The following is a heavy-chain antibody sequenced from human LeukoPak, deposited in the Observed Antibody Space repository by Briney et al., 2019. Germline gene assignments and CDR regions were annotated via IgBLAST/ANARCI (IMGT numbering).Heavy chain of an antibody. CDR2: IIPILGIA. Sequence: GASVKVSCKASGGTFSSYAISWVRQAPGQGLEWMGRIIPILGIANYAQKFQGRVTITADKSTSTAYMELSSLRSEDTAVYYCAKDPSYDFWSGYPYWGQGTLVTVSS. CDR3: AKDPSYDFWSGYPY. D-gene: IGHD3-3*01. J-gene: IGHJ4*02. CDR1: GGTFSSYA. V-gene: IGHV1-69*04.